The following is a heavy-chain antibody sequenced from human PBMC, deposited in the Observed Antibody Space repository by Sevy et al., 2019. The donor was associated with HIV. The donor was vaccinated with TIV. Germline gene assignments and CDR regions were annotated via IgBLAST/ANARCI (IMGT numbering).Heavy chain of an antibody. CDR3: ARAYCSGGSCYSLAY. Sequence: ASVKVSCKASGYTFTNYRIYWGRQAPGPGLEWMGWISPFNADTNYVQKLQGRVTMITDTSTSTAYMELRSLRSDATAVYYCARAYCSGGSCYSLAYWGQGTLVTVSS. CDR1: GYTFTNYR. J-gene: IGHJ4*02. V-gene: IGHV1-18*01. D-gene: IGHD2-15*01. CDR2: ISPFNADT.